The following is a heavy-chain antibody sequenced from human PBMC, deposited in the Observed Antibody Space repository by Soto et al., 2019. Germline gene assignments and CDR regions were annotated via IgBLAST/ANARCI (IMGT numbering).Heavy chain of an antibody. CDR2: INVYNGNT. D-gene: IGHD3-10*01. J-gene: IGHJ5*02. Sequence: ASVRVSCKASGYTFTNYGICWVRQALGQGLEWMGWINVYNGNTKYAQKVQGRVTMTTDTSTSTAYMELRSLRSDDTAVYYCARGVGSGSYYNQYNWFDPWGQGTLVTVSS. V-gene: IGHV1-18*01. CDR1: GYTFTNYG. CDR3: ARGVGSGSYYNQYNWFDP.